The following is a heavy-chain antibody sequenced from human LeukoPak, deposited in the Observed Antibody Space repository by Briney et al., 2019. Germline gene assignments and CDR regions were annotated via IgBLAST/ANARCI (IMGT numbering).Heavy chain of an antibody. D-gene: IGHD4-17*01. CDR3: AKRGDYGSVDY. V-gene: IGHV3-48*04. J-gene: IGHJ4*02. CDR1: GFTLSSYS. CDR2: ISSSSSTI. Sequence: GGSLRLSCAASGFTLSSYSMNWVRQAPGKGLEWVSYISSSSSTIYYADSVKGRFTISRDNAKNSLYLQMNSLRAEDTAVYYCAKRGDYGSVDYWGQGTLDTVSS.